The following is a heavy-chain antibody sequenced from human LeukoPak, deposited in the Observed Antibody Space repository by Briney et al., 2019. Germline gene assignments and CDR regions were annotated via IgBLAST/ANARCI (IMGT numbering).Heavy chain of an antibody. Sequence: ASVKVSCKASGYTFTGYYMHWVRQATGQGLEWMGWMNPNSGNTGYAQKFQGRVTITRNTSISTAYMELSSLRSEDTAVYYCARGRKWRFLEWKNWFDPWGQGTLVTVSS. CDR2: MNPNSGNT. CDR3: ARGRKWRFLEWKNWFDP. J-gene: IGHJ5*02. CDR1: GYTFTGYY. D-gene: IGHD3-3*01. V-gene: IGHV1-8*03.